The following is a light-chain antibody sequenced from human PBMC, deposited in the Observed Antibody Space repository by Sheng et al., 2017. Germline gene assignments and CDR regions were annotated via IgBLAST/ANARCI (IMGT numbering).Light chain of an antibody. V-gene: IGKV3-15*01. CDR1: QSFSSN. CDR3: QQYNNWPRT. Sequence: EIVMTQSPATLSVSPAERATLSCRASQSFSSNLAWYQQKPGQAPRLLIYGASTRATGIPARFSGSGSGTEFTLTISSLQSEDFAVYYCQQYNNWPRTFGQGT. J-gene: IGKJ1*01. CDR2: GAS.